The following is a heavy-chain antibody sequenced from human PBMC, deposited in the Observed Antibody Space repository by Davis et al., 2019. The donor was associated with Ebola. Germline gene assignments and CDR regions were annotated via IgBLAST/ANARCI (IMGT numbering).Heavy chain of an antibody. V-gene: IGHV4-61*09. D-gene: IGHD4-23*01. J-gene: IGHJ4*02. CDR2: IYTSGST. CDR1: GGSISSGSYY. CDR3: AREGGNSYFDY. Sequence: SETLSLTCSVSGGSISSGSYYWSWIRQPAGKGLEWIGHIYTSGSTNYNPSLKSRVTMSVDTSKNQFSLKLTSMTVADTAVYYRAREGGNSYFDYWGQGTLVTVSS.